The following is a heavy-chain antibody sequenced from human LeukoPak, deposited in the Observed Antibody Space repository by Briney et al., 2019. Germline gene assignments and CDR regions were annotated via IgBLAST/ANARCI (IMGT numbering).Heavy chain of an antibody. CDR2: INPNSGGT. CDR1: GYTFTGYY. V-gene: IGHV1-2*02. CDR3: ARDGMTTVTTHAFDI. D-gene: IGHD4-17*01. Sequence: ASVKVSCKASGYTFTGYYMHWVRQAPGQGLEWMGWINPNSGGTNYAQKFQGRVTMTRDTSISTAYMELSRLRSDDTAVYYCARDGMTTVTTHAFDIWGQGTMVTLSS. J-gene: IGHJ3*02.